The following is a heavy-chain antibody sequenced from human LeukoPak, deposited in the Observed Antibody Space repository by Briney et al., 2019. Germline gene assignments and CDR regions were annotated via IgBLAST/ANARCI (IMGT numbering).Heavy chain of an antibody. CDR1: GFTFSSCW. J-gene: IGHJ4*02. Sequence: PGGSLRLSCAASGFTFSSCWMSWVRQAPGKGLERVANIKQDGSEKYYVDSVKGRFTISRDNAKNSLYLQMISLRVEDTAVYYCTRDRAYKTFDYWGQGALVTVSS. V-gene: IGHV3-7*04. CDR3: TRDRAYKTFDY. D-gene: IGHD3-16*01. CDR2: IKQDGSEK.